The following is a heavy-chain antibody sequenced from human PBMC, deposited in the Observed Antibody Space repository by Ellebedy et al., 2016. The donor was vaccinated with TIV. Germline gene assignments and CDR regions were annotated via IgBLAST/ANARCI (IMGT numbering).Heavy chain of an antibody. D-gene: IGHD3-10*01. CDR1: GYTFTSYG. CDR2: INPSGGST. Sequence: AASVKVSCKASGYTFTSYGISWVRQAPGQGLEWMGIINPSGGSTRYAQKFQGRVTMTRDTSTSTVYMELSSLRSEDTAVYYCARERVRYGSGRNYYYYYGMDVWGQGTTVTVSS. CDR3: ARERVRYGSGRNYYYYYGMDV. J-gene: IGHJ6*02. V-gene: IGHV1-46*01.